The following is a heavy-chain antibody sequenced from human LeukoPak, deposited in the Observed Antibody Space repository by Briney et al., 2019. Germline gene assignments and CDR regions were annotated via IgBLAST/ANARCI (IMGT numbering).Heavy chain of an antibody. V-gene: IGHV3-23*01. CDR3: AKDYYASGSYYNHFDY. CDR1: GFTFSTYA. J-gene: IGHJ4*02. Sequence: PGGSLRLSCAATGFTFSTYAMNWVRQAPGKGREWVSGISGSGGSTYYADSVTGRFTISRDNSKNTLYVHMNSLRAEDTAVYYCAKDYYASGSYYNHFDYWGQGTLVTVSS. D-gene: IGHD3-10*01. CDR2: ISGSGGST.